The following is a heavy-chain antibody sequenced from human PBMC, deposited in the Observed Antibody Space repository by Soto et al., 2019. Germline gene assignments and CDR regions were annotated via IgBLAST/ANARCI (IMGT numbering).Heavy chain of an antibody. Sequence: SETLSLTCAVYGGSFSGYYWSWIRQPPGKGLEWIGEINHSGSTNYNPSLKSRVTISVDTSKNQFFLKLSSVTTADTAVYYCARGGIAAAGAWYYYYYYMDVWGKGTTVTVAS. D-gene: IGHD6-13*01. V-gene: IGHV4-34*01. CDR2: INHSGST. CDR3: ARGGIAAAGAWYYYYYYMDV. J-gene: IGHJ6*03. CDR1: GGSFSGYY.